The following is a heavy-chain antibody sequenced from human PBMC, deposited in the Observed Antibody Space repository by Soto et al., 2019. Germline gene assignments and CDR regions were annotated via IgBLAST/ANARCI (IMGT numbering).Heavy chain of an antibody. J-gene: IGHJ5*02. Sequence: GASVKVSCKASGYTFTSYGISWVRQAPGQGLEWMGWISAYNGNTNYAQKLQGRVTMTTDTSTSTAYMELRSLRSDDTAVYYCARDLEYSSSPRYNWFDPWGQGTRVTVPQ. V-gene: IGHV1-18*04. CDR1: GYTFTSYG. CDR2: ISAYNGNT. CDR3: ARDLEYSSSPRYNWFDP. D-gene: IGHD6-6*01.